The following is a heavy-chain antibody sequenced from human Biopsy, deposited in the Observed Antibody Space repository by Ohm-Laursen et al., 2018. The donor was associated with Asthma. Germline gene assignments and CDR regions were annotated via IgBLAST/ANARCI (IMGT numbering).Heavy chain of an antibody. D-gene: IGHD6-13*01. CDR3: ARATSTWSQSGPHFFDH. CDR1: PGSINDYY. J-gene: IGHJ5*02. CDR2: VHSSGST. V-gene: IGHV4-59*01. Sequence: SETLSLTCAVSPGSINDYYWNWIRQFPGKGLEWIGYVHSSGSTRFNPSLKSRVTVSVDTSVDQVSLKLSSVSAADTAIYYCARATSTWSQSGPHFFDHWDPGTLVTVSS.